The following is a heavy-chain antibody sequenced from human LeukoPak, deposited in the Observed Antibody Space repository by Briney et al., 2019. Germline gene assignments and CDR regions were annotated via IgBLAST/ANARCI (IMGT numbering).Heavy chain of an antibody. CDR3: AGDSYGMDV. D-gene: IGHD3-22*01. V-gene: IGHV4-59*08. CDR2: IYYSGNT. Sequence: SETLSLTCTVSGGSISNYYWNWIRQPPGKGLEWIGYIYYSGNTNYNPSLKSRVTISVDTSKNQFSLNLISETAADTAVYYCAGDSYGMDVWGQGTTVTV. CDR1: GGSISNYY. J-gene: IGHJ6*02.